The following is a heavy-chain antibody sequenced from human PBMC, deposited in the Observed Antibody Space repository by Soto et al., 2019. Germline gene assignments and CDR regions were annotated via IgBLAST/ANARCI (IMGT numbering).Heavy chain of an antibody. CDR2: ISRSGGST. Sequence: EVQLLESGAGLVQPGGSLRLSCAASGFTFSSYAMSWHRHAPGKGLEWVSAISRSGGSTSYADSVKGRFTISSDNSEHTRYFQMKSGRSVSMAVYYCAKDAFGGSSSSFYWGQVTLGTFSS. V-gene: IGHV3-23*01. CDR1: GFTFSSYA. CDR3: AKDAFGGSSSSFY. D-gene: IGHD3-16*01. J-gene: IGHJ4*02.